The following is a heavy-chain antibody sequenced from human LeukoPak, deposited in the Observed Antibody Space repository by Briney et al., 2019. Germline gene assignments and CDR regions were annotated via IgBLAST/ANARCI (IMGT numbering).Heavy chain of an antibody. D-gene: IGHD3-22*01. Sequence: SETLSLTCTVSGGSISRDYWSWIRQPPGKGLEWIGYVYYTGSTNYNPSLKSRVTISVDTSKNQFSLKLSSVTAADTAVYYCARHYYDSSGYSDYWGQGTLVTVSS. CDR2: VYYTGST. CDR1: GGSISRDY. CDR3: ARHYYDSSGYSDY. V-gene: IGHV4-59*08. J-gene: IGHJ4*02.